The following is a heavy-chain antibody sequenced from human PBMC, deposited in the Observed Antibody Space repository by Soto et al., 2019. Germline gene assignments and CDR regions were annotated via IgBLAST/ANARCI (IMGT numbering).Heavy chain of an antibody. J-gene: IGHJ3*01. V-gene: IGHV3-23*01. Sequence: PGGSLRLSCGVSGFTFSSSDMSWVRQAPGKGLEWVSGISDNGYGVYTYYADSVKGRFTISRDTSKNTLYPQMNSLRVEDTAVYYCAKDRFSSGYDAFDVWGQGTMVTVSS. CDR1: GFTFSSSD. D-gene: IGHD6-19*01. CDR2: ISDNGYGVYT. CDR3: AKDRFSSGYDAFDV.